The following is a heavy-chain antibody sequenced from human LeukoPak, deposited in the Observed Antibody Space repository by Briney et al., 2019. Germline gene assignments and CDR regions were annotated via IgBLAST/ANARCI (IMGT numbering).Heavy chain of an antibody. J-gene: IGHJ4*02. D-gene: IGHD3-10*01. CDR1: GFTFSRYG. V-gene: IGHV3-30*02. CDR2: IRYDGSNI. Sequence: GGSLRLSCAASGFTFSRYGMHWVRQAPGKGLEWVAFIRYDGSNIYYADSVKGRFTISRDNSKNTLYLEVISLTAEDTAVYYCAKDDAWLRFGEWSQGTLVTVSS. CDR3: AKDDAWLRFGE.